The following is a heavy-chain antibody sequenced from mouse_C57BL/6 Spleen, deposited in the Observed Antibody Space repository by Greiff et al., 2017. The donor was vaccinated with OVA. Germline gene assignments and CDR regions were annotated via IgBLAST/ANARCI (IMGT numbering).Heavy chain of an antibody. CDR1: GFTFSDYG. V-gene: IGHV5-17*01. Sequence: EVQLVESGGGLVKPGGSLKLSCAASGFTFSDYGMHWVRQAPEQGLEWVAYISRGSSTNYYADTVKGRFTISRDNAKNTLFLQMTSLRSEDTAMYDCAGGGGTDYAMDYWGQGTSVTVSS. J-gene: IGHJ4*01. D-gene: IGHD4-1*01. CDR3: AGGGGTDYAMDY. CDR2: ISRGSSTN.